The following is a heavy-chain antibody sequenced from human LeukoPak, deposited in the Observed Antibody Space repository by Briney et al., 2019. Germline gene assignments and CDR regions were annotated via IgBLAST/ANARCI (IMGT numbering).Heavy chain of an antibody. J-gene: IGHJ3*01. V-gene: IGHV4-4*09. CDR3: ARGGEGYNDDAFEV. D-gene: IGHD5-24*01. CDR1: GVSISSHY. Sequence: PSETLSLTCAVSGVSISSHYCAWIRQAPGKGLEWIGDIYNSGSTDYNPSLKSRVTISLDTSKKPFSLKMTSVTALDTAVYYCARGGEGYNDDAFEVWGPGTAVTASS. CDR2: IYNSGST.